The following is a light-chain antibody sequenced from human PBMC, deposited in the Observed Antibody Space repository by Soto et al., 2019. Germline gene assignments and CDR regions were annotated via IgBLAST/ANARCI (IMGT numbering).Light chain of an antibody. CDR2: EVS. CDR1: SSDVGNYKF. V-gene: IGLV2-23*02. Sequence: QCVLTQPASVSGSPGQSITISCTGTSSDVGNYKFVSWYQQHPDKAPKVMIYEVSQRPSGVSDRFSGSKSGNTASLTISGLQAEDEADYYCCSYAGSSPSYVFGTGTKVTVL. CDR3: CSYAGSSPSYV. J-gene: IGLJ1*01.